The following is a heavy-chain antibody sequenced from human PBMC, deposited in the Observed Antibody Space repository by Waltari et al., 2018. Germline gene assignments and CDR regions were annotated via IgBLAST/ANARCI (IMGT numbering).Heavy chain of an antibody. CDR3: ARQLWGLYCSGGSCYPNWFDP. CDR1: GYSISSGYY. V-gene: IGHV4-38-2*01. D-gene: IGHD2-15*01. Sequence: QVQLQESGPGLVKPSETLSLTCAVSGYSISSGYYWGWIRQPPGKGLEWIGIIYHSGSTYYNPSLKSRVTISVDTSKNQFSLKLSSVTAADTAVYYCARQLWGLYCSGGSCYPNWFDPWGQGTLVTVSS. J-gene: IGHJ5*02. CDR2: IYHSGST.